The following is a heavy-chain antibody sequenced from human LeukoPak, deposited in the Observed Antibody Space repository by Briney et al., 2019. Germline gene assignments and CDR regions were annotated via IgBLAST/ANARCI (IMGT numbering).Heavy chain of an antibody. CDR2: ITISGTST. Sequence: GGCLRLSCAASGFSFSNYGSGWVRPVPGQGLGWVSYITISGTSTQYADSVKGRFTISRDDSKNTLYLQMDSLGAEDAAVYRCARGLGSGTYTDFYMDVWGKGTAVTVSS. CDR3: ARGLGSGTYTDFYMDV. CDR1: GFSFSNYG. V-gene: IGHV3-48*01. D-gene: IGHD3-10*01. J-gene: IGHJ6*03.